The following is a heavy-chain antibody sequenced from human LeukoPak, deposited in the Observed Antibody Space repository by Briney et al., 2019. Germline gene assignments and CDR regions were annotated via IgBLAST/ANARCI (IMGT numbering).Heavy chain of an antibody. J-gene: IGHJ4*01. CDR3: ARGWVGPISYYFDV. D-gene: IGHD1-26*01. V-gene: IGHV4-39*07. CDR1: TGSISSSTYY. CDR2: ISYSGSA. Sequence: TSETLSLTCAVSTGSISSSTYYWGWIRQPPGKGLEWIGTISYSGSAYYTPSLNGRVTISVDTSKNQFSLRLNSVTAADTAVYYCARGWVGPISYYFDVWGHGTLVTVSS.